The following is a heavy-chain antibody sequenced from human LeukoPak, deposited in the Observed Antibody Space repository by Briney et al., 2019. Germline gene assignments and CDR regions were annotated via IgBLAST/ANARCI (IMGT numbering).Heavy chain of an antibody. D-gene: IGHD6-19*01. V-gene: IGHV3-30*02. CDR2: IRYDGSNK. Sequence: GGSLRLSCAASGFTFSSYGMHWVRQAPGKGLEWVAFIRYDGSNKYYADSVKGRFTISRDNSKNTLYLQMNSLRAEDTAVYYCAKDKGLVSPGGYIDDWGKGTTVTVSS. CDR3: AKDKGLVSPGGYIDD. J-gene: IGHJ6*03. CDR1: GFTFSSYG.